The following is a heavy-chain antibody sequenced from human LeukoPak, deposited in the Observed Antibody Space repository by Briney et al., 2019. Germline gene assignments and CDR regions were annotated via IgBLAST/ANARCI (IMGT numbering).Heavy chain of an antibody. CDR1: GFTVSSNY. CDR2: IYSGGST. J-gene: IGHJ4*02. CDR3: AKDARWELLTFDY. D-gene: IGHD1-26*01. V-gene: IGHV3-53*01. Sequence: GGSLRPSCAASGFTVSSNYMSWVRQAPGKGLEWVSVIYSGGSTYYADSVKGRFTISRDNSKNTLYLQMNSLRAEDTAVYYCAKDARWELLTFDYWGQGTLVTVSS.